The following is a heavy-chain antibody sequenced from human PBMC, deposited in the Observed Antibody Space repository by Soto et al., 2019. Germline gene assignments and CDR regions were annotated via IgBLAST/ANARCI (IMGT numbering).Heavy chain of an antibody. D-gene: IGHD2-2*01. CDR2: ISGSSDNI. J-gene: IGHJ5*02. Sequence: PGGALRLSCAASGFIFSDCFMSWIRQAPGKGLEWVSFISGSSDNIKYADSVKGRFTISRDNAKNSLYLQMNSLRAEDTAVYYCVRDSARMGVLPPVDGDNWLAPSGQGTLVPVSS. V-gene: IGHV3-11*06. CDR3: VRDSARMGVLPPVDGDNWLAP. CDR1: GFIFSDCF.